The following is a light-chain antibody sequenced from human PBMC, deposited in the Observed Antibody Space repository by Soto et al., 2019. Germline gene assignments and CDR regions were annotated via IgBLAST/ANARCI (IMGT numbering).Light chain of an antibody. Sequence: DIVLTQSPGTLSLSPGERATLSCWASQSLSTDYLAWYQQKPGQPPRLLIYGASSRATGIPDRFSGSGSGTDFTLTISRLEPEDFATYYCQQSFNLPRTFGPGTRVEFK. CDR2: GAS. CDR3: QQSFNLPRT. V-gene: IGKV3-20*01. CDR1: QSLSTDY. J-gene: IGKJ1*01.